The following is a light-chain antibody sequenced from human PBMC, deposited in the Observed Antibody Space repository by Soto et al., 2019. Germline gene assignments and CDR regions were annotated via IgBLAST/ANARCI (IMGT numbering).Light chain of an antibody. CDR3: QSYDSSLSGSV. CDR1: SSNIGANYD. Sequence: QSVLTQPPSVSGAPGQRVTISCTGSSSNIGANYDVHWYQQLPGTAPKLLIYGNSNRPSGVPDRFSGSKSDTSASLAITGLQAEDEADYYCQSYDSSLSGSVFGGGTQLTVL. V-gene: IGLV1-40*01. CDR2: GNS. J-gene: IGLJ2*01.